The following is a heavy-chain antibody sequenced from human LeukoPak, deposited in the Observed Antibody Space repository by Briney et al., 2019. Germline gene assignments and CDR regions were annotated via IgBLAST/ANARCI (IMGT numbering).Heavy chain of an antibody. Sequence: PGGSLRLSCAASRFTFSSSAMSWVRQAPGKGLEWVSGITYSGGSTYYADSVKGRFTISRDNSKNTLYLQMNSLRAEDTAAYYCAKGGSENFPFDYWGQGTLVTVSS. CDR1: RFTFSSSA. CDR2: ITYSGGST. D-gene: IGHD1-26*01. J-gene: IGHJ4*02. V-gene: IGHV3-23*01. CDR3: AKGGSENFPFDY.